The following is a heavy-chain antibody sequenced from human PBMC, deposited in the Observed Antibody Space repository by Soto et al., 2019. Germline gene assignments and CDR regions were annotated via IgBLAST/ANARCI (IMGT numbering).Heavy chain of an antibody. CDR1: GFTFSSYA. Sequence: EVQLLESGGDLVQPGGSLRLSCAASGFTFSSYAMSWVRQAPGKGLEWVSTISGRGDDTYYTDSVKCGFTISRNNSKTTLYVHMNSLRAEDTAVYYCARAQPTYSSSYFDYWGQGTLVTVSS. D-gene: IGHD3-22*01. J-gene: IGHJ4*02. V-gene: IGHV3-23*01. CDR2: ISGRGDDT. CDR3: ARAQPTYSSSYFDY.